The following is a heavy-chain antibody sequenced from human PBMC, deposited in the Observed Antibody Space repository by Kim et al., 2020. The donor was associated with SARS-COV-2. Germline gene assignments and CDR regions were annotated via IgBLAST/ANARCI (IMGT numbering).Heavy chain of an antibody. J-gene: IGHJ5*02. CDR3: ASRKRERGRGWLDP. D-gene: IGHD1-1*01. CDR2: INHSGST. V-gene: IGHV4-34*01. Sequence: SETLSLTCAVYGGSFSGYYWSWIRQPPGKGLEWIGEINHSGSTNYNPSLKSRVTISVDTSKNQFSLKLSSVTAADTAVYYCASRKRERGRGWLDPWGQGT. CDR1: GGSFSGYY.